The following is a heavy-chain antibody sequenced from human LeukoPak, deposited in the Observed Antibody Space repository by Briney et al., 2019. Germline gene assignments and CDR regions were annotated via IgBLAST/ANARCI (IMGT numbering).Heavy chain of an antibody. CDR1: GFTFSNYW. D-gene: IGHD3-10*01. J-gene: IGHJ4*02. V-gene: IGHV3-7*03. CDR2: IKTDGSDK. CDR3: ARDSLIQYGSRSYRGFDY. Sequence: PGGSLRLSCAASGFTFSNYWMSWVRQAPGKGPEWVGDIKTDGSDKYYVGSVKGRFTISRDNANNSLYLQMNSLRAEDTAVYYCARDSLIQYGSRSYRGFDYWGQGILVTASS.